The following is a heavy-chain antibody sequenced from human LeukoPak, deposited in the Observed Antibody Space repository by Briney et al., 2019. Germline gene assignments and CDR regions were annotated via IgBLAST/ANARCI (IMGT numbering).Heavy chain of an antibody. D-gene: IGHD1-26*01. CDR3: ARDPHPLVGATGADY. CDR1: GFTFSSYG. V-gene: IGHV3-33*01. Sequence: GGSLRLSCAASGFTFSSYGMQWVRQAPGKGLEWVAVIWYDGSNKYYADSVKGRFTISRDNSKNTLYLQMNSLRAEDTAVYYCARDPHPLVGATGADYWGQGTLVTVSS. J-gene: IGHJ4*02. CDR2: IWYDGSNK.